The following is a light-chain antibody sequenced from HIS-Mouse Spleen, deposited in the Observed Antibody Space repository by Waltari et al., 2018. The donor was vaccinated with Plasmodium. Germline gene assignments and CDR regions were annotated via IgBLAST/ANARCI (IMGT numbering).Light chain of an antibody. CDR1: QSVSSN. CDR3: QQYNNWSFT. CDR2: GAS. J-gene: IGKJ3*01. Sequence: EIVMTQFPATLSVSPGERATLSCRASQSVSSNLAWYQQKPGQAPRLLIYGASTRATDIPARFSGSESGTEFTLTISSLQSEDFAVYYCQQYNNWSFTFGPGTKVDIK. V-gene: IGKV3-15*01.